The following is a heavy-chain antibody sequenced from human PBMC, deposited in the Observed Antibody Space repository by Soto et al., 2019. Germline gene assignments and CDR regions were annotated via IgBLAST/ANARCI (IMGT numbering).Heavy chain of an antibody. CDR2: ISGGTSST. Sequence: EVQLLESGGGLVQPGGSLRLSCAASGFTFSSYAMSWVRQAPGKGLEWVSAISGGTSSTYYADSVKGRFTISRDNSKNTLDLQMNSLRAEDTAVYYCAKERWAAAGTPTLDDWGQGTLVTVSS. V-gene: IGHV3-23*01. CDR1: GFTFSSYA. J-gene: IGHJ4*02. CDR3: AKERWAAAGTPTLDD. D-gene: IGHD6-13*01.